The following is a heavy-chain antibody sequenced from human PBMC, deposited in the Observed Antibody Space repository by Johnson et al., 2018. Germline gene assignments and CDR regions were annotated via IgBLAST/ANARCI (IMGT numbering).Heavy chain of an antibody. CDR1: GFTFSSYG. V-gene: IGHV3-NL1*01. CDR2: LYSGAST. CDR3: AGDKDGFDI. Sequence: VQLVESGGGVVQPGRSLRLSCAASGFTFSSYGMHWVRQAPGKGLEWVSGLYSGASTHYADSVKDRFTISRDTSKNRLYLQMNSLRAEDTAVYYCAGDKDGFDIWGQGTMVTVSS. J-gene: IGHJ3*02.